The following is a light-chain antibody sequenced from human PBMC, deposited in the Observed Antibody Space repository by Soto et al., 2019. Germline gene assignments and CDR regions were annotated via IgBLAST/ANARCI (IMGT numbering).Light chain of an antibody. CDR1: SNDIGTYDY. J-gene: IGLJ1*01. CDR3: TAFSANRAYL. Sequence: QPALTQPISVSVSPGQWITISCTGNSNDIGTYDYVCWYQQHPGKAPRLLIHGVHNRSPGISGRFSASKSGLTASLTISGLQAEDQADHYCTAFSANRAYLFGPGTKVTVL. V-gene: IGLV2-14*01. CDR2: GVH.